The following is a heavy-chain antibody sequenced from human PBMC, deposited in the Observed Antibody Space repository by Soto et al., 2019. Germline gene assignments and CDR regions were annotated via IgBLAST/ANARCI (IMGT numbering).Heavy chain of an antibody. V-gene: IGHV1-69*12. CDR3: ASSLGATFPVYY. D-gene: IGHD1-26*01. CDR1: GGTFSSYA. Sequence: QVQLVQSGAEVKKPGSSVKVSCKASGGTFSSYAISWVRQAPGQGLEWMGGIIPIFGTANYAQKFQGRVTIAADEPTSTAYMELSRLRSEDTAVYYCASSLGATFPVYYWGQGTLVTVSS. J-gene: IGHJ4*02. CDR2: IIPIFGTA.